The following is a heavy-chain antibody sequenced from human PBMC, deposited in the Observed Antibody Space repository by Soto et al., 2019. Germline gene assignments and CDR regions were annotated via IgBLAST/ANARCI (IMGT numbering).Heavy chain of an antibody. J-gene: IGHJ3*02. CDR3: ASGFYDSSAYSEAFDI. V-gene: IGHV4-59*01. Sequence: PSETLSLTCAVSGGSITSDYWNWIRQPPGKRLEWIAYVSHSGITNYNPSLQSRVTISIDTSKNEFSLMLSSVTAADTAVYYCASGFYDSSAYSEAFDIWGRGTLVTVSS. CDR1: GGSITSDY. CDR2: VSHSGIT. D-gene: IGHD3-22*01.